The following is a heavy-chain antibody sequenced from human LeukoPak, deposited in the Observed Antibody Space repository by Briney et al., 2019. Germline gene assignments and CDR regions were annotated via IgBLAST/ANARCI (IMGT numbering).Heavy chain of an antibody. CDR2: FYYSGNT. Sequence: SETLSLSCSVSGASITTGGFYWGWIRQPPGKGLEWIGSFYYSGNTYYNPSLKSRVTMSVDTSKDQFSLKLTSVTAADTAVYYCARDWSCSSTSCYVDGFDIWGQGTMVTVSS. J-gene: IGHJ3*02. CDR1: GASITTGGFY. D-gene: IGHD2-2*01. CDR3: ARDWSCSSTSCYVDGFDI. V-gene: IGHV4-39*07.